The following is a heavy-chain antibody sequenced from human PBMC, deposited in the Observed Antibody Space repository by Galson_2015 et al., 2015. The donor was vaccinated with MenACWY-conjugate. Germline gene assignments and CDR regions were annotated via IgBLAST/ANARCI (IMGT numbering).Heavy chain of an antibody. Sequence: SLRLSCAASGFTFSSYGMHWVRQAPGKGLGWVAVISCDGSNKYYADSVKGRFTISRANSKNTLYLQMNSLRAEDTAVYYWAKARRGRVVVTATANSGGQGPL. V-gene: IGHV3-30*18. CDR3: AKARRGRVVVTATANS. J-gene: IGHJ5*01. D-gene: IGHD2-21*02. CDR2: ISCDGSNK. CDR1: GFTFSSYG.